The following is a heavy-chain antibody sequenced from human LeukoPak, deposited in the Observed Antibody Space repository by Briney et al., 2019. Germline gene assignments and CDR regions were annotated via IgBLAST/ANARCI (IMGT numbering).Heavy chain of an antibody. Sequence: PGGSLRLSCAASGLAFSAYKMHWVRQAPRKGLVWVSRISTDGYTTDYADFVQGRFTASRENAKNSLYLQMNNLRAEDTAVYYCARQMTPHGNFDYWGQGTLVTVSS. J-gene: IGHJ4*02. D-gene: IGHD1-26*01. V-gene: IGHV3-74*01. CDR2: ISTDGYTT. CDR3: ARQMTPHGNFDY. CDR1: GLAFSAYK.